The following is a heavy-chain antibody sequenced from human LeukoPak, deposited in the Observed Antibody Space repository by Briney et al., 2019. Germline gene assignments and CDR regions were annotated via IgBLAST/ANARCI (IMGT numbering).Heavy chain of an antibody. CDR1: GGSFSGYY. CDR2: INHSGST. D-gene: IGHD2-2*01. CDR3: AREEGAGRTWGIVVVPAAAYYFDY. V-gene: IGHV4-34*01. J-gene: IGHJ4*02. Sequence: PSETLSLTCADYGGSFSGYYWSWIRQPPGKGLEWIGEINHSGSTNYNPSLKSRVTISVDTSKNQFPLKLSSVTAADTAVYYCAREEGAGRTWGIVVVPAAAYYFDYWGQGTLVTVSS.